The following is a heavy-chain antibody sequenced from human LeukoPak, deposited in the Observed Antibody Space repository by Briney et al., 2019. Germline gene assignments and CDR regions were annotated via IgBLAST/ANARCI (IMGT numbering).Heavy chain of an antibody. CDR2: IYHSGST. J-gene: IGHJ4*02. CDR3: ARHRGPYSSSWYAVDY. D-gene: IGHD6-13*01. V-gene: IGHV4-38-2*02. Sequence: SETLSLTCTVSGGSISSGYYWGWIRQPPGKGLEWIGSIYHSGSTYYNPSLKSRVTISVDTSKNQFSLKLSSVTAADTAVYYCARHRGPYSSSWYAVDYWGQGTLVTVSS. CDR1: GGSISSGYY.